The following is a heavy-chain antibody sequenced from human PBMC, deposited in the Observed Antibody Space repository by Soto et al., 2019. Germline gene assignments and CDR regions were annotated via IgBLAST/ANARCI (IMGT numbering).Heavy chain of an antibody. CDR1: GGSISGFY. J-gene: IGHJ5*02. CDR3: VRDGTKTLRDWFDP. CDR2: IYATGTT. Sequence: ESLSLSCTVSGGSISGFYGSWIRKSSGKGLEWIGRIYATGTTDYNPSLKSRVMMSVDTSKKQFSLKLRSVTAADTAVYYCVRDGTKTLRDWFDPWGQGISVTVYS. V-gene: IGHV4-4*07. D-gene: IGHD1-1*01.